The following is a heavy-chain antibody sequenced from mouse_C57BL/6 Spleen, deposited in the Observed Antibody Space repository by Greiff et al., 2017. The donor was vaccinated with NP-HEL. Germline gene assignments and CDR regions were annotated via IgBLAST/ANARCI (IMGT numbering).Heavy chain of an antibody. J-gene: IGHJ4*01. CDR2: IHPNSGST. V-gene: IGHV1-64*01. CDR3: ASGLYDYEPYYAMDY. CDR1: GYTFTSYW. Sequence: QVQLQQPGAELVKPGASVKLSCKASGYTFTSYWMHWVKQRPGQGLEWIGMIHPNSGSTNYNEKFKSKATLTVDKSSSTAYMQLSSLTSEDSAVYYWASGLYDYEPYYAMDYWGQGTSVTVSS. D-gene: IGHD2-4*01.